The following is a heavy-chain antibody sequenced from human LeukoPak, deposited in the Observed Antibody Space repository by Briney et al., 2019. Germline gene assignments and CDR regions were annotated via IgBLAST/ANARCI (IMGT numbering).Heavy chain of an antibody. CDR3: ARLMCVINCSGLLN. CDR2: MYYSESP. V-gene: IGHV4-59*08. CDR1: GGSISPYH. Sequence: SETLSLTCTVSGGSISPYHWSWIRQPPGGGLEWIGYMYYSESPNYNPSLKSRVTISVDTSKNQFSLKLSSVTAADTAVYYCARLMCVINCSGLLNWGQGTLVTVSS. D-gene: IGHD2-15*01. J-gene: IGHJ4*02.